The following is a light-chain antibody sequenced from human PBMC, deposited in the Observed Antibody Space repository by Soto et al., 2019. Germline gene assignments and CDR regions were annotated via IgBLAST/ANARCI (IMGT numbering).Light chain of an antibody. Sequence: DIQMTQSPSTLSGSVGDRVTITCRASQTISSWLAWYQQKPGKAPKLLIYKASTLKSGVPSRFSDSGSGTEFTLTISSLQPDDFATYYCQQYNSYSRTFGQGTKVDI. V-gene: IGKV1-5*03. CDR1: QTISSW. CDR2: KAS. CDR3: QQYNSYSRT. J-gene: IGKJ1*01.